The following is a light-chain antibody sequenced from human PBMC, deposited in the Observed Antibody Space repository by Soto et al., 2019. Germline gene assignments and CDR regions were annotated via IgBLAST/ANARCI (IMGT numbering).Light chain of an antibody. V-gene: IGLV2-8*01. Sequence: QSALTQPRSVSGSPGQSVTISCTATSSDVGYSNSVCWHQQHPGKAPKLMIYEVSKRATGVPDRFSGSKSGNTASLTVSGLQAEDEADYYCSSYAGSYNFVFGTGTKVTVL. CDR3: SSYAGSYNFV. CDR2: EVS. J-gene: IGLJ1*01. CDR1: SSDVGYSNS.